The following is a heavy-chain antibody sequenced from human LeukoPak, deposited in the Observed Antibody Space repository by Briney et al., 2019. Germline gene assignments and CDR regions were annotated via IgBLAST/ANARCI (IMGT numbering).Heavy chain of an antibody. J-gene: IGHJ4*02. CDR2: ISGSGGST. Sequence: GGSLRLSCAASGFTFSSYAMSWVRRAPGKGLEWVSAISGSGGSTYYADSVKGRFTISRDNSKNTLYLQMNSLRAEDTAVYYCAKDTPYYDFWSGRNDYWGQGTLVTVSS. D-gene: IGHD3-3*01. CDR3: AKDTPYYDFWSGRNDY. V-gene: IGHV3-23*01. CDR1: GFTFSSYA.